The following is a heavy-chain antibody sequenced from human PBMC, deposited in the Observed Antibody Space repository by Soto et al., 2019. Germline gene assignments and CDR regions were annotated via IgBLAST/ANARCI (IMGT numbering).Heavy chain of an antibody. J-gene: IGHJ4*02. CDR1: GVVFNMYW. V-gene: IGHV3-74*01. CDR3: IRGPRPSSVGTGAF. D-gene: IGHD3-10*01. CDR2: INDDGTRT. Sequence: GGSLRLSCAASGVVFNMYWMHWVRQVPGEGPEWVTRINDDGTRTDYADSAKGRFTISRDNAKDILYLQMNALRVDDTAVYYCIRGPRPSSVGTGAFWGQGTLVTVSS.